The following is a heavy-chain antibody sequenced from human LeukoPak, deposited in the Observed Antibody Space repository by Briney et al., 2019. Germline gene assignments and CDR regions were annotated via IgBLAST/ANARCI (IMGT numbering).Heavy chain of an antibody. CDR1: GFTFSTYA. D-gene: IGHD3-10*01. Sequence: GGSLRLSCAASGFTFSTYAMTWLRQAPGKGLEWVSALNYNGGNTYYADSVKGRFTISRDNSKNTLYLQMNSLRAEDTAVYYCAKRSMVRGNYGMDVWGQGTTVTVSS. CDR2: LNYNGGNT. J-gene: IGHJ6*02. V-gene: IGHV3-23*01. CDR3: AKRSMVRGNYGMDV.